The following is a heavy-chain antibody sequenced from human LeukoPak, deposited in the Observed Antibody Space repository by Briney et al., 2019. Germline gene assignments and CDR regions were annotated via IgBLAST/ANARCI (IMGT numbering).Heavy chain of an antibody. J-gene: IGHJ4*02. CDR1: GFTFSSYG. Sequence: GGSLRLSCAASGFTFSSYGMHWVRQAPGKGLEWVAFIRYDGSNKYYADSVKGRFTISRDNSKNTLYLQMNSLRAEDTAVYYCAKDSVWFGVKQRFFDYWGQGTLVTVSS. CDR3: AKDSVWFGVKQRFFDY. D-gene: IGHD3-10*01. CDR2: IRYDGSNK. V-gene: IGHV3-30*02.